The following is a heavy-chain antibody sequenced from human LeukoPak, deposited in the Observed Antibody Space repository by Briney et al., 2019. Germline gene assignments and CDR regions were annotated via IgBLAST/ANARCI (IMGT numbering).Heavy chain of an antibody. CDR3: ARLAVGYFDY. V-gene: IGHV3-23*01. Sequence: GGSLRLSCAASGFTFSNYAMIWVRQAPGKGLKWVSALSGSGYTTYYADSVKGRFTISRDNSKKTLYLQMNSLRAEDTAVYYCARLAVGYFDYWGQGTLVTVSS. CDR1: GFTFSNYA. CDR2: LSGSGYTT. D-gene: IGHD6-19*01. J-gene: IGHJ4*02.